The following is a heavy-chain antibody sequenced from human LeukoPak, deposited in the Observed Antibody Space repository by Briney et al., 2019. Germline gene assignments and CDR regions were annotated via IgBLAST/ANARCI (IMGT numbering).Heavy chain of an antibody. CDR3: AQDGAWLRFDS. CDR2: IGGLGDRI. V-gene: IGHV3-23*01. CDR1: GFTFSNYG. J-gene: IGHJ4*02. Sequence: GGSLRLSCAASGFTFSNYGMNWVRQAPGKGLEWVSGIGGLGDRIYYADSVRGRFTISRDNSTNTLYLYMNSLRDEDTAIYYCAQDGAWLRFDSWGQGTLVTVSS. D-gene: IGHD5-12*01.